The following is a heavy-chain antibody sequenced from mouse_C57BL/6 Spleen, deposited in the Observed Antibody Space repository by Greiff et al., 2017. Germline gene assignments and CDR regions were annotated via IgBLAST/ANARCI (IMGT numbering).Heavy chain of an antibody. V-gene: IGHV5-6*02. CDR3: ARNLDY. Sequence: DVMLVESGGDLVKPGGSLKLSCAASGFTFSSYGMSWVRQTPDKRLEWVATISSGGSYTYYPDSVKGRFTISRDNAKNTLYLQMSSLKSEDTAMYYCARNLDYWGKAPLSQSPQ. CDR1: GFTFSSYG. J-gene: IGHJ2*01. CDR2: ISSGGSYT.